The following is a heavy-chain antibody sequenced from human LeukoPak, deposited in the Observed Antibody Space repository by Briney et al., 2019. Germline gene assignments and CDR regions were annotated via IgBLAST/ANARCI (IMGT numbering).Heavy chain of an antibody. J-gene: IGHJ3*02. Sequence: GESLKISCKGSGYSFTSYWIGWVRQMPGKGLEWMGIIYPGDSDTRYSPSFQGQVTISADKSISTAYLQWNSLKASDTAMYYCARPRGEYYYDSSPRDAFDIWGQGTMVTVSS. CDR1: GYSFTSYW. CDR3: ARPRGEYYYDSSPRDAFDI. CDR2: IYPGDSDT. D-gene: IGHD3-22*01. V-gene: IGHV5-51*01.